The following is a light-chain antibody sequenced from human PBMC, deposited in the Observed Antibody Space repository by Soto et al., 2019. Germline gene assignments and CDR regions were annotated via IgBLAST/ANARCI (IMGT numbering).Light chain of an antibody. J-gene: IGKJ4*01. Sequence: EIVMTQSPATLSVSPGERATLSCRASQSISSNLAWHQQKPGQAPRLLMFRTSSRATGFPARFSGSGSGTEFNLTISSLQSEDFGVYYCQQYNNWPRATFGGGTKVEIK. V-gene: IGKV3-15*01. CDR3: QQYNNWPRAT. CDR1: QSISSN. CDR2: RTS.